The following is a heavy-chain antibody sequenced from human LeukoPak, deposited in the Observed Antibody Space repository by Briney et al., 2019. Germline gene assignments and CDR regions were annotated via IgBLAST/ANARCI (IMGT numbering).Heavy chain of an antibody. V-gene: IGHV3-11*01. J-gene: IGHJ4*02. CDR3: ARHFCSGGSCYSLQYYFDY. CDR2: MSSIGSTI. D-gene: IGHD2-15*01. Sequence: GGSLRLSCAASGFTFSDYYMSWIRQAPGKGLEWVSYMSSIGSTIYYADSVKGRFTISRDNAKNSLYLQMNSLRAEDTAVYYCARHFCSGGSCYSLQYYFDYWGQGTLVTVSS. CDR1: GFTFSDYY.